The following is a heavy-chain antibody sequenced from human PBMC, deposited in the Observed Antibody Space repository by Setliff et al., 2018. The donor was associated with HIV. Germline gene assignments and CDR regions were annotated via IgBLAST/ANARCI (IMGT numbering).Heavy chain of an antibody. D-gene: IGHD3-10*01. V-gene: IGHV1-46*01. CDR1: GNTFSSHY. J-gene: IGHJ3*02. Sequence: ASVKVSCKASGNTFSSHYMHWVRQAPGKGLEWMGLINPSGDITGYAEKFQGRVTMTRDTSTSTVYMELRSLRSEDTAIYYCASKGGSGNYPDSDAFDIWGQGTLVTVSS. CDR3: ASKGGSGNYPDSDAFDI. CDR2: INPSGDIT.